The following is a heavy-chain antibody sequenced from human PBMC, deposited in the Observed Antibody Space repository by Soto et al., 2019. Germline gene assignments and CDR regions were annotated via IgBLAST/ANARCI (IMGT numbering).Heavy chain of an antibody. D-gene: IGHD1-1*01. CDR2: INPDGSNT. Sequence: WMHWVRQAPGKGLLWVSRINPDGSNTDYADSVKGRFTISRDNAKNTLYLQMNSLRAEDTAVYYCAGGIWNDNAYWGQGTLVTVSS. V-gene: IGHV3-74*01. CDR3: AGGIWNDNAY. CDR1: W. J-gene: IGHJ4*02.